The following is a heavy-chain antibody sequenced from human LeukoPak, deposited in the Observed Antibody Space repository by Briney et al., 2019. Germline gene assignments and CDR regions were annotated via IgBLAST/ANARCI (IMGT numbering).Heavy chain of an antibody. CDR1: GGIISSSHW. CDR3: ARDRPGGSSLDY. J-gene: IGHJ4*02. CDR2: IYHSGST. D-gene: IGHD6-13*01. Sequence: SETLSLTCAVSGGIISSSHWWSWARQPPGRGLEWIGQIYHSGSTNYNPSLKSRVTISVDKSKNQFSLKLSSVTAADTAVYYCARDRPGGSSLDYWGQGTLVTVSS. V-gene: IGHV4-4*02.